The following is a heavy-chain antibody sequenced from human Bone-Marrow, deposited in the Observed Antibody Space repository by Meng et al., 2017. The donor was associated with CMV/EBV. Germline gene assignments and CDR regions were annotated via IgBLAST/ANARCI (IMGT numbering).Heavy chain of an antibody. D-gene: IGHD2-2*01. Sequence: SETRSLTCAVDGGSSSGYYWSWNRQPPGKGLEWIGEINHSGSTNYNPSLKRRVTISVDTSKNQFSLKLSSVPAADTAVYSCARGAGVVPAARRGGGFNYWGQGTLVTVSS. CDR2: INHSGST. J-gene: IGHJ4*02. CDR1: GGSSSGYY. CDR3: ARGAGVVPAARRGGGFNY. V-gene: IGHV4-34*01.